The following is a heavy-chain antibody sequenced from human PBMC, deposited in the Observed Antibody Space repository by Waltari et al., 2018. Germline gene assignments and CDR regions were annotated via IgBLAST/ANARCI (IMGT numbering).Heavy chain of an antibody. CDR2: TTSYTGKT. CDR1: GYMFSNYG. V-gene: IGHV1-18*01. CDR3: TRPRGPGPRGPGGLYWYFDL. D-gene: IGHD3-10*01. Sequence: QVQLVQSGAEVKRPGASVKVSCKASGYMFSNYGIGWVRQAPGQGLEWMGWTTSYTGKTKLAQKFKGVVTMTADTSANTAYMGLTSLRSDDTSVYYCTRPRGPGPRGPGGLYWYFDLWGRGTLVTVSS. J-gene: IGHJ2*01.